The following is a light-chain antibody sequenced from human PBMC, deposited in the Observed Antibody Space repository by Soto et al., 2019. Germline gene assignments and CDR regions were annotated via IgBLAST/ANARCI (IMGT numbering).Light chain of an antibody. Sequence: EIVLTQSPATLSLSPGERATLSCRASQSVNSYLAWYQQKPGQTPRLLMYDASNRATGIPARFSGGGSGTDFTLTISRLEPEDFAVYYCQQFSSYPLTFGGGTKVDIK. CDR3: QQFSSYPLT. CDR1: QSVNSY. V-gene: IGKV3-11*01. J-gene: IGKJ4*01. CDR2: DAS.